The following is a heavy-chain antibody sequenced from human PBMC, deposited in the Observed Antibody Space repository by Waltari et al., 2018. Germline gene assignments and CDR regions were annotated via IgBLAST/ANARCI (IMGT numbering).Heavy chain of an antibody. CDR1: GGSIRSGTHY. CDR2: SYLTGTT. Sequence: QMHLQESGPGLVKQSETLSLTCTVSGGSIRSGTHYWAWIRQPPGQGLELIGISYLTGTTYYRPSFKGRVSISLDTSKNQFSLRFDSVTATDTATYFCARQSGRIYGHFDPWGPGTLVTVSS. J-gene: IGHJ5*02. V-gene: IGHV4-39*01. CDR3: ARQSGRIYGHFDP. D-gene: IGHD3-10*01.